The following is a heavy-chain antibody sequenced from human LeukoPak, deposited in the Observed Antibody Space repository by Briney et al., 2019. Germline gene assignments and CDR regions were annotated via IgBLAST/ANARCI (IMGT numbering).Heavy chain of an antibody. D-gene: IGHD3-22*01. CDR1: GYTFTSCY. CDR2: INPSGGST. J-gene: IGHJ4*02. V-gene: IGHV1-46*01. CDR3: ARAYYDSCGYYIFDY. Sequence: GASVKVSGKASGYTFTSCYMHWVRQAPGQGLEWMRIINPSGGSTSYAQKFQGRVTMTRDTSTSTVYIEPSSVRSEDTAVYYCARAYYDSCGYYIFDYWGQGTLVTVSS.